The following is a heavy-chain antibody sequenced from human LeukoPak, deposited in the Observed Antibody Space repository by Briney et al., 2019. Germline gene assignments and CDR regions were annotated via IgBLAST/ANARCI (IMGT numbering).Heavy chain of an antibody. CDR1: GYSFTSYW. Sequence: GXSLKISCKGSGYSFTSYWIGWVRQMPGKGLEWMGIIYPGDSDTRYSPSFQGQVTISADKSISTAYLQWSSLKASDTAMYYCARSIRYFGWSYYMDVWGKGTTVTVSS. J-gene: IGHJ6*03. CDR2: IYPGDSDT. CDR3: ARSIRYFGWSYYMDV. D-gene: IGHD3-9*01. V-gene: IGHV5-51*01.